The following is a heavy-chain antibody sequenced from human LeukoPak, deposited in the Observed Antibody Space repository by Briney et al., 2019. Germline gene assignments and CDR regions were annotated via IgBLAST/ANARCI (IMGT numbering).Heavy chain of an antibody. J-gene: IGHJ3*02. CDR1: GGTFSSYA. V-gene: IGHV1-69*06. CDR3: ARGVITLRSDAFDI. Sequence: VKVSCKASGGTFSSYAISWVRQAPGQGLEWMGGIIPIFGTANYAQKFQGRVTITADKSTSTAYMELSSLRSEDTAVYYCARGVITLRSDAFDIWGQGTMVTVSS. D-gene: IGHD3-16*01. CDR2: IIPIFGTA.